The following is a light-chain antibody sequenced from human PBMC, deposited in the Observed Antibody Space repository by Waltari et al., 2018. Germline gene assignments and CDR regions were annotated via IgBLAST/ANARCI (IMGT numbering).Light chain of an antibody. Sequence: QSALTQPASVSGSPGQSITISCTGTSRDFGRYNLVSWYQQHPGKSPKLMIYEGSKRPSGVSNRFSGSKSGNTASLTISGLQAEDEADYYCCSYAGIGTLYVFGTGTKVTVL. CDR3: CSYAGIGTLYV. CDR1: SRDFGRYNL. V-gene: IGLV2-23*01. J-gene: IGLJ1*01. CDR2: EGS.